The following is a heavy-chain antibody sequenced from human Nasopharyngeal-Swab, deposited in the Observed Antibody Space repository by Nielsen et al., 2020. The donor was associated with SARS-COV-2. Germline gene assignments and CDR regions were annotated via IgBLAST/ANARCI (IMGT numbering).Heavy chain of an antibody. J-gene: IGHJ4*02. D-gene: IGHD6-19*01. CDR2: ISHNSGT. Sequence: GSLRLSCTVSGVSISSQYWSWIRQPPGKGLEWIGYISHNSGTNYNPSLKSRVTMFMDTSKNQISLKLSSVTAADTARYYCARVRVPNYSRGWHLDYWGQGTLVTVSS. CDR3: ARVRVPNYSRGWHLDY. V-gene: IGHV4-59*11. CDR1: GVSISSQY.